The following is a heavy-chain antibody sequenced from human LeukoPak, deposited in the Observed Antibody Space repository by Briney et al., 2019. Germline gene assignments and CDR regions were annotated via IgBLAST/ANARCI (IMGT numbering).Heavy chain of an antibody. D-gene: IGHD5-24*01. CDR2: INSNGGST. J-gene: IGHJ4*02. CDR3: ARIPNPREMVTSDY. CDR1: GYTFTSYY. Sequence: ASVKVSCKASGYTFTSYYMHWVRQAPGQGLEWMGIINSNGGSTSHAQKFQGRVTMTTDTSTSTAYMELRSLRSDDTAVYYCARIPNPREMVTSDYWGQGTLVTVSS. V-gene: IGHV1-46*01.